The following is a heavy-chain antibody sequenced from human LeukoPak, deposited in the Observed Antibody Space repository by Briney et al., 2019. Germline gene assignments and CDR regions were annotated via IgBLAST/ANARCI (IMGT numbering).Heavy chain of an antibody. V-gene: IGHV4-61*02. CDR3: ACTITMIVVAYAFDI. CDR2: IYTSGST. J-gene: IGHJ3*02. CDR1: GGSISSGSYY. Sequence: SETLSLTCTVSGGSISSGSYYWSWFRQPAEKGLEWIGRIYTSGSTYYNPSLKSRVTISADTSKNQFSLKLSSVTAADTAVYYCACTITMIVVAYAFDIWGQGTMVTVSS. D-gene: IGHD3-22*01.